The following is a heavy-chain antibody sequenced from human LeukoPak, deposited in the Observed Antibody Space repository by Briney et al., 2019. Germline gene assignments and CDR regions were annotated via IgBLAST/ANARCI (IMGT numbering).Heavy chain of an antibody. J-gene: IGHJ6*03. V-gene: IGHV3-23*01. CDR2: ISGSGCNT. Sequence: GSLRLSCAASGFTFSSYAMSWVRQAPGKGLEWVSAISGSGCNTYYADSVQGRFTIYRDNSQNTLYLQMNSLRAEDTAVYYCAKVISSSWNKDYYYYMDVWGEGTTVTVSS. CDR3: AKVISSSWNKDYYYYMDV. D-gene: IGHD6-13*01. CDR1: GFTFSSYA.